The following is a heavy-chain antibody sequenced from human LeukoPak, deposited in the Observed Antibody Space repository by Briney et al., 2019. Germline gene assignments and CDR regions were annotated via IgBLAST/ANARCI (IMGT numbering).Heavy chain of an antibody. J-gene: IGHJ4*02. CDR2: ISYDGTNK. CDR3: ARGGTTYCGGDCLNYFDY. D-gene: IGHD2-21*02. Sequence: PEGSLRLSCSASGFTFSSYALHWVRQAPGKGLEWVAVISYDGTNKYHADSVKGRFTISRDNSKNTLYLQMNSLRAEDTAVYYCARGGTTYCGGDCLNYFDYWGQGTLVTVSS. CDR1: GFTFSSYA. V-gene: IGHV3-30-3*01.